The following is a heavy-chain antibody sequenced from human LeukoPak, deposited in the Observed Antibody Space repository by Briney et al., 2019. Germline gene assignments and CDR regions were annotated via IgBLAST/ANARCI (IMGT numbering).Heavy chain of an antibody. CDR2: IYYSGST. Sequence: SETLSLTCAVYGGSFSGYYWSWIRQPPGKGLEWIGSIYYSGSTYYNLSLKSRVTISVDTSKSQFSLELSSVTAAATAVYYCARRFGGSWFDPWGQGTLVTVSS. D-gene: IGHD3-16*01. V-gene: IGHV4-34*01. CDR1: GGSFSGYY. J-gene: IGHJ5*02. CDR3: ARRFGGSWFDP.